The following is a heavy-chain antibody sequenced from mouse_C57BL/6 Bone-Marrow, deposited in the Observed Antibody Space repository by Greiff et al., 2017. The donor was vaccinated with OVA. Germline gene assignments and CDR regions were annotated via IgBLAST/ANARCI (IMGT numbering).Heavy chain of an antibody. D-gene: IGHD1-1*01. CDR2: IDPSDSYT. CDR1: GYTFTSYW. CDR3: ARSGLLAMDY. J-gene: IGHJ4*01. V-gene: IGHV1-69*01. Sequence: QVQLQQPGAELVMPGASVKLSCKASGYTFTSYWMHWVKQRPGQGLEWIGEIDPSDSYTNYNQKFKGKSTLTVDKSSSTAYMQLSSLTSEDSAVYYCARSGLLAMDYWGQGTSVTVSS.